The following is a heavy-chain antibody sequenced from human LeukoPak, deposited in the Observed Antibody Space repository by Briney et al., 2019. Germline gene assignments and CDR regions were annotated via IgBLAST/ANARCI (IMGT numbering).Heavy chain of an antibody. V-gene: IGHV1-3*04. CDR2: VNTDNDNT. J-gene: IGHJ3*02. D-gene: IGHD3-22*01. CDR1: GYSFTTYA. Sequence: GASVKVSCKASGYSFTTYAIHWVRQAPGQRLEWMGWVNTDNDNTKYSQKFQGRVTITRDTSASTVYMELSSLRSEDTAVYYCARDISGYLVSVWDAFDIWGQGTMVTVSS. CDR3: ARDISGYLVSVWDAFDI.